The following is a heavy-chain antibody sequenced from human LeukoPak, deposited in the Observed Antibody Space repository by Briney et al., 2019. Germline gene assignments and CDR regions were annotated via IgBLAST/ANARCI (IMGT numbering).Heavy chain of an antibody. V-gene: IGHV6-1*01. CDR2: TYYRSKWYN. CDR3: ARDLPMVAAAGRFDY. J-gene: IGHJ4*02. CDR1: GDSVSSNSAA. Sequence: SQTLSLTCAISGDSVSSNSAAWSWIRQSPSRGLEWLGRTYYRSKWYNDYAVSVKSRITINPDTSKNQFPLQLNSVTPEDTAVYYCARDLPMVAAAGRFDYWGQGTLVTVSS. D-gene: IGHD6-13*01.